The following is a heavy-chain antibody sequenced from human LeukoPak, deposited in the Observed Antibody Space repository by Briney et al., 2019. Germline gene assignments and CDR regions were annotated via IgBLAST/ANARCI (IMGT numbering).Heavy chain of an antibody. J-gene: IGHJ5*02. CDR1: GGSNSSYY. CDR3: ARETGSSRWFDP. CDR2: IYTSGST. Sequence: SQTLSLTCTVSGGSNSSYYWSWIRQAAGKGLEWITRIYTSGSTNYNPSLKSRVTMSVDMSKNQFSLNLTSVTAADTAVYYCARETGSSRWFDPWGQGTLVTVSS. D-gene: IGHD1-26*01. V-gene: IGHV4-4*07.